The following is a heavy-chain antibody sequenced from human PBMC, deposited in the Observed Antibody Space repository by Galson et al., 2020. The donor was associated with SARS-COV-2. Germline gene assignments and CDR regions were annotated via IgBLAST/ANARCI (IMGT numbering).Heavy chain of an antibody. Sequence: GGSLRLSCRGSGFSFSNYWMIWVRQAPGKGLEWVANIKQDGSEKFYVESVKGRFTVSRDNTQNSLYLQMNNLRVEDTAVYFCARGSIYYDFWSGRAEYFQHWGQGTLVTLSS. CDR3: ARGSIYYDFWSGRAEYFQH. CDR1: GFSFSNYW. J-gene: IGHJ1*01. V-gene: IGHV3-7*01. D-gene: IGHD3-3*01. CDR2: IKQDGSEK.